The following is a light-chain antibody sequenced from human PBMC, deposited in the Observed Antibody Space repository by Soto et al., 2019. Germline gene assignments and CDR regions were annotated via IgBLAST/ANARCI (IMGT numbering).Light chain of an antibody. CDR1: QSVLYSSTNNNY. V-gene: IGKV4-1*01. J-gene: IGKJ1*01. CDR2: WAS. CDR3: QQYQNLWT. Sequence: DIVMTQSPDSLAVSLGERAAINCKSSQSVLYSSTNNNYLAWHQQKPGQPPKLLIYWASTRESGVPDRFSGSGSGTDFTLTTNSLQSEDFAVYYCQQYQNLWTFGQGTKVDIK.